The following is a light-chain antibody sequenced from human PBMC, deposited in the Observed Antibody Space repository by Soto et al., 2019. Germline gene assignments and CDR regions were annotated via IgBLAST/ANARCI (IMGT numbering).Light chain of an antibody. CDR1: QGIRND. V-gene: IGKV1-6*01. J-gene: IGKJ1*01. CDR2: SAS. CDR3: LQDYNYPRT. Sequence: AIQMTQSPSSLSASVGDRVTITCRASQGIRNDLGWYQQTPGKAPKLLIFSASNLQSGVPSRFSGSGSGTYFTLIISSLQPEDSATYYWLQDYNYPRTFGQGTKVDIK.